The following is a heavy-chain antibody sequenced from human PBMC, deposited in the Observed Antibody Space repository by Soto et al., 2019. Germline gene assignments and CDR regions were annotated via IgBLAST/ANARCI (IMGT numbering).Heavy chain of an antibody. V-gene: IGHV3-74*01. D-gene: IGHD3-22*01. CDR3: ARDHRPSYYYDTSGYYSDY. CDR2: INSDGSST. Sequence: GGFNRHCYAASGLKLRSYGMHWVRQATGKGLVWVSHINSDGSSTTYADSVKGRFTISRDNAKNTLYLQMNSLRAEDTAVYYCARDHRPSYYYDTSGYYSDYWGQGTLVTVSS. J-gene: IGHJ4*02. CDR1: GLKLRSYG.